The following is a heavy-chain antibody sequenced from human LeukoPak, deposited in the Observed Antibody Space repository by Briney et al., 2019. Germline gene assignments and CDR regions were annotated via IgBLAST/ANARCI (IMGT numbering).Heavy chain of an antibody. Sequence: ASVKVSCKASGYTFTSYYMHWVRQAPGQGLEWMGIINPGGDSTNFAQNFQGRVTLTRDTSTSTVYMELSSLSSEDTAIYYCARTLSGSGISYWGPGTLVPVSS. D-gene: IGHD3-10*01. J-gene: IGHJ4*02. CDR2: INPGGDST. V-gene: IGHV1-46*01. CDR1: GYTFTSYY. CDR3: ARTLSGSGISY.